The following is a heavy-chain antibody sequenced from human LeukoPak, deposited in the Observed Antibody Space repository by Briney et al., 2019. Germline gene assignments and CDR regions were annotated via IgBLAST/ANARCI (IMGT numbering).Heavy chain of an antibody. V-gene: IGHV4-59*08. CDR2: IYYSGST. J-gene: IGHJ4*02. CDR1: GGSISSYY. Sequence: NTSETLSLTCTVSGGSISSYYWSWIRQPPGKGLEWIGYIYYSGSTNYNPSLKSRVTISVDTSKNQFSLKLSSVTAADTAVYYCARHPYVWGSYRLGRASGPYVDYWGQGTLVTVSS. CDR3: ARHPYVWGSYRLGRASGPYVDY. D-gene: IGHD3-16*02.